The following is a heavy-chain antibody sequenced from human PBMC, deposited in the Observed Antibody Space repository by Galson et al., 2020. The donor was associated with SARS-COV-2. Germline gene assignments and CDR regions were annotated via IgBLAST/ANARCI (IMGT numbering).Heavy chain of an antibody. J-gene: IGHJ4*02. CDR3: AKDGGGWYTSGWYYFDY. CDR1: GFTFTNYA. CDR2: ISGSGSNT. V-gene: IGHV3-23*01. Sequence: GGSLKLSCAASGFTFTNYAMSWVRQAPGKGLEWVSSISGSGSNTYYADSVKGRFTMSRDNSKNTLYLQMNSLRTEDTAIYYCAKDGGGWYTSGWYYFDYWGQGTLVAVSS. D-gene: IGHD6-19*01.